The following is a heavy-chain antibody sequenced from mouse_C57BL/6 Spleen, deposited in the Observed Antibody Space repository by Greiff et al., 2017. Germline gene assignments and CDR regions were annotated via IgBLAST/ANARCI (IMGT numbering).Heavy chain of an antibody. CDR3: TREGNWDDGFAY. D-gene: IGHD4-1*01. J-gene: IGHJ3*01. CDR2: IDPETGGT. Sequence: VKLMESGAELVRPGASVTLSCKASGYTFTDYEMHWVKQTPVHGLEWIGAIDPETGGTAYNQKFKGKAILTADKSSSTAYMELRSLTSEDSAVYYCTREGNWDDGFAYWGQGTLVTVSA. CDR1: GYTFTDYE. V-gene: IGHV1-15*01.